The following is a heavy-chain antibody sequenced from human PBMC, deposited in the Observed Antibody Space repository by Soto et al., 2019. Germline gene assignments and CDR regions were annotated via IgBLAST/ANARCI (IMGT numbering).Heavy chain of an antibody. D-gene: IGHD2-21*01. Sequence: QVQLVQSGAEVKKPGSSVKVSCKDSGGTFSTYSMFWVRQAPGQGLEWTGRIIPMLGVRNYAQRFQDRVTILADKSTATVHMELSSLRSEDTALYYCTIGSWSGEVFDIWGQGTMVTVSS. CDR3: TIGSWSGEVFDI. J-gene: IGHJ3*02. CDR2: IIPMLGVR. CDR1: GGTFSTYS. V-gene: IGHV1-69*02.